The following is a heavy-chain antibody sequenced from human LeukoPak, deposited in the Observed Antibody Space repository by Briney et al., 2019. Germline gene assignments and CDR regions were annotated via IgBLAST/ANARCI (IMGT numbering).Heavy chain of an antibody. Sequence: TPSETLSLTCTVSGYSISSSSYYWGWIRQPPGKGLEWIGSIYYSGSTYYNPSLKSRVTISVDTSKNQFSLKLSSVTAADTAVYYCARGPAFSMVRGVIINDPFDYWGQGTLVTVSS. V-gene: IGHV4-39*07. CDR3: ARGPAFSMVRGVIINDPFDY. D-gene: IGHD3-10*01. J-gene: IGHJ4*02. CDR1: GYSISSSSYY. CDR2: IYYSGST.